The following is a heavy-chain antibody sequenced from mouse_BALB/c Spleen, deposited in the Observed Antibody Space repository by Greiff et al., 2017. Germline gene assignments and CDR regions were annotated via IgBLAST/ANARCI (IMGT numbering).Heavy chain of an antibody. J-gene: IGHJ2*01. CDR3: ARSPYYGSFDY. Sequence: EVKLMESGGGLVQPGGSRKLSCAASGFTFSSFGMHWVRQAPEKGLEWVAYISSGSSTIYYADTVKGRFTISRDNPKNTLFLQMTSLRSEDTAMYYCARSPYYGSFDYWGQGTTLTVSS. CDR2: ISSGSSTI. CDR1: GFTFSSFG. D-gene: IGHD1-1*01. V-gene: IGHV5-17*02.